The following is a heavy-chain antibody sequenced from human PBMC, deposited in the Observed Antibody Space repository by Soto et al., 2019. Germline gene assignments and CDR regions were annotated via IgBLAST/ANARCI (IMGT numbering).Heavy chain of an antibody. D-gene: IGHD3-3*01. Sequence: QVQLQQRGAGLLKPSETLSLTCVVDGESFSGYYWTWIRQPPGKGLEWIGEINDSGSTNHKPSLKRRGTMSIGTFKNQFSLNLRSVTAADTGVYYCAKGGRFPEARYYFLDVWGNGTTVTVSS. J-gene: IGHJ6*03. CDR2: INDSGST. V-gene: IGHV4-34*01. CDR3: AKGGRFPEARYYFLDV. CDR1: GESFSGYY.